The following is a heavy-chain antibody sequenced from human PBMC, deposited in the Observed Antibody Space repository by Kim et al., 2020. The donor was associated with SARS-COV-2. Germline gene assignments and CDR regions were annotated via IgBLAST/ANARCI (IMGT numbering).Heavy chain of an antibody. J-gene: IGHJ3*02. CDR2: IIPIFGTA. CDR3: ASPCRSTGLSDLSDDAFDI. V-gene: IGHV1-69*13. Sequence: SVKVSCKASGGTFSSYAISWVRQAPGQGLEWMGGIIPIFGTANYAQKFQGRVTITADESTSTAYMELSSLRSEDTAVYYCASPCRSTGLSDLSDDAFDIWGQGTMVTVSS. CDR1: GGTFSSYA. D-gene: IGHD3-10*01.